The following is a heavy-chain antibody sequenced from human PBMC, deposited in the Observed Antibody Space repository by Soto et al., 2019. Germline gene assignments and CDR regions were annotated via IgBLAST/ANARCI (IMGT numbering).Heavy chain of an antibody. CDR2: IYYSGST. V-gene: IGHV4-59*01. CDR3: ARGKGVGTYYYYYYGMDL. Sequence: SETLSLTCTVSGGSISSYYWSWIRQPPGKGLEWIGYIYYSGSTNYNPSLKSRVTISVDTSKNQFSLKLSSVTAADTAVFYCARGKGVGTYYYYYYGMDLWGQGTTVTVS. CDR1: GGSISSYY. J-gene: IGHJ6*02. D-gene: IGHD1-26*01.